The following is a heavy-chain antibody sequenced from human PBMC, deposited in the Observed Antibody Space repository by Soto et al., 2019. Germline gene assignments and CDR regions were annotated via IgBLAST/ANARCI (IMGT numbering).Heavy chain of an antibody. D-gene: IGHD1-1*01. J-gene: IGHJ6*02. CDR1: GFTFSSYW. V-gene: IGHV3-7*05. CDR3: ARGLLERRNWYYYGMDV. Sequence: PGGSLRLSCAASGFTFSSYWMSWVRQAPGKGLEWVANIKQDGSEKYYVDSVKGRFTISRDNAKNSLYLQMNSLRAEDTAVYYCARGLLERRNWYYYGMDVWGQGTTVTVSS. CDR2: IKQDGSEK.